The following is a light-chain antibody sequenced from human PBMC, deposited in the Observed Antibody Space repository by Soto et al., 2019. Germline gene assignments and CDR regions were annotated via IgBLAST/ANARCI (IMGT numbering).Light chain of an antibody. CDR1: SSDVGGYNY. J-gene: IGLJ1*01. V-gene: IGLV2-14*01. Sequence: QSALTQPASVSGSPGQSITISCTGTSSDVGGYNYVSWYQQHPGKVPKLMIYEVSNRPSGVSNRFSGSKSGNTASLTISGLHAEDEADYYCSSYTTTTTPFVFGTGTKVTVL. CDR2: EVS. CDR3: SSYTTTTTPFV.